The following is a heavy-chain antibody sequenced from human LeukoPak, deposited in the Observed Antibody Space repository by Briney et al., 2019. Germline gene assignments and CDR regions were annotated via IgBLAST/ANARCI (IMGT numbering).Heavy chain of an antibody. CDR1: GFTFSSYS. Sequence: GGSLRLSCAASGFTFSSYSMNWVRQAPGKGLEWVSSISSSSSYIYYADSVKGRFTISRDNAKNSLYLQMNSLRAEDTAVYYCAHAPRAYSTTPAVDYWGQGTLVTVSS. CDR3: AHAPRAYSTTPAVDY. D-gene: IGHD3-16*01. J-gene: IGHJ4*02. CDR2: ISSSSSYI. V-gene: IGHV3-21*01.